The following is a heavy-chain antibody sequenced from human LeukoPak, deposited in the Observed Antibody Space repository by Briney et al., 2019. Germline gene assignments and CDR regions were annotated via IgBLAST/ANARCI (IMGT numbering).Heavy chain of an antibody. CDR3: ARSGLRTLPLYGMDV. CDR2: IIPIFGIA. V-gene: IGHV1-69*04. Sequence: SVKVSCKASGGTFSSYAISWVRQAPGQGLEWMGRIIPIFGIANYAQKFQGRVTITADKSASTAYMELSSLRSEDTAVYYCARSGLRTLPLYGMDVWGQGTTVTVSS. CDR1: GGTFSSYA. J-gene: IGHJ6*02. D-gene: IGHD1-26*01.